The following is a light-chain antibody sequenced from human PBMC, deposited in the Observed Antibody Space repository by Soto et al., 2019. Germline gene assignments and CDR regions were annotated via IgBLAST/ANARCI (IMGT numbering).Light chain of an antibody. CDR1: SSDVGGYNY. V-gene: IGLV2-14*01. J-gene: IGLJ2*01. CDR3: SSYTSSSTVV. Sequence: QSVLTQPASVSGSPGQSITISCTGNSSDVGGYNYASWYQQHPGKAPKLMIYDVSNRPSGVSNRFSGSKSGNTASLTISGLQAEDEADYYCSSYTSSSTVVFGGGTKLTVL. CDR2: DVS.